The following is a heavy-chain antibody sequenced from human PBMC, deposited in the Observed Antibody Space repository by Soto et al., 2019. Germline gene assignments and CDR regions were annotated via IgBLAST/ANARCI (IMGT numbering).Heavy chain of an antibody. V-gene: IGHV3-30*18. D-gene: IGHD3-3*01. CDR2: ISYDGSNK. J-gene: IGHJ4*02. CDR3: AKAPDPTYYDFWCGSGPDDY. Sequence: GGSLRLSCAASGFTFSSYGMHWVRQAPGKGLEWVAVISYDGSNKYYADSVKGRFTISRDNSKNTLYLQMNSLRAEDTAVYYCAKAPDPTYYDFWCGSGPDDYWGQGTLVTVSS. CDR1: GFTFSSYG.